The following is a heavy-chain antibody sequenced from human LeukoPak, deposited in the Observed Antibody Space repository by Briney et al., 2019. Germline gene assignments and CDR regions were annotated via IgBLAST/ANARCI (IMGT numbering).Heavy chain of an antibody. V-gene: IGHV4-4*07. J-gene: IGHJ5*02. Sequence: PSETLSLTCTVSGGSISRSYWSWMRQPAGKGPEWIGRIYGSGTITYNPSLESRVTMSVDTSKNQFSLKLRSVTAADTAVYYCTRVVDSSSSGGALFDPWGQGTLVTVSS. CDR1: GGSISRSY. CDR2: IYGSGTI. D-gene: IGHD6-6*01. CDR3: TRVVDSSSSGGALFDP.